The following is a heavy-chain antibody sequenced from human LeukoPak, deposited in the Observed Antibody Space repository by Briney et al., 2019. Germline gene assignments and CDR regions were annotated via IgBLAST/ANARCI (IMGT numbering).Heavy chain of an antibody. J-gene: IGHJ4*02. CDR3: ARLNYDFWSGLDY. D-gene: IGHD3-3*01. V-gene: IGHV4-39*01. CDR1: GGSISSSSYY. CDR2: IYYSGST. Sequence: PSETLSLTCTVSGGSISSSSYYWGWIRQPPGKGLEWIENIYYSGSTYYNPSLKSRVTISVDTSKNQFSLKLSSVTAADTAVYYCARLNYDFWSGLDYWGQGTLVTVSS.